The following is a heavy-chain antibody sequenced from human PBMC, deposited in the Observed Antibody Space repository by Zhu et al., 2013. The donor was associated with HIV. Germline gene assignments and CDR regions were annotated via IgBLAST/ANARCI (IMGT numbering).Heavy chain of an antibody. D-gene: IGHD2-15*01. V-gene: IGHV1-69*09. CDR3: ASCPYCSGQFSLG. CDR1: GGTFSSYA. CDR2: IIPILGIA. J-gene: IGHJ4*02. Sequence: QVQLVQSGAEVKKPGSSVKVSCKASGGTFSSYAISWVRQAPGQGLEWMGRIIPILGIANYAQKFQGRVTITADKSTSTAYMELSSLRSEDTAVYYCASCPYCSGQFSLGWGQGTLVTVSS.